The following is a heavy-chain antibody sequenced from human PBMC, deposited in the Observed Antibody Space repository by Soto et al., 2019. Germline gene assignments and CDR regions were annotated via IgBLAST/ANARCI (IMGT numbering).Heavy chain of an antibody. CDR1: GFTFSQYW. J-gene: IGHJ4*02. CDR2: IKQDGSEK. CDR3: AYTTTLNGN. D-gene: IGHD3-16*01. Sequence: EVQLVESGGGLVQPGGSLRISCAGSGFTFSQYWMNWVRQAPGKGLEWVANIKQDGSEKHYVDSVKGRFTISRDNAKSSMFLQMNSLRAEDTAVYYCAYTTTLNGNWGQGTLVTVSS. V-gene: IGHV3-7*01.